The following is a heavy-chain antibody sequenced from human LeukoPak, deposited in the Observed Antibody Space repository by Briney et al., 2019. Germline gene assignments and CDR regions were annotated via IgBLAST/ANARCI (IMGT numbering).Heavy chain of an antibody. Sequence: SETLSHTCTVSGGSISSYYWSWIRQPAGKGLEWIGRIYTSGSTNYNPSLKSRVTMSVDTSKNQFSLKLSSVTAADTAVYYCARAKDYCSSTSCYIGGEWGLDYWGQGTLVTVSS. J-gene: IGHJ4*02. V-gene: IGHV4-4*07. CDR1: GGSISSYY. CDR3: ARAKDYCSSTSCYIGGEWGLDY. CDR2: IYTSGST. D-gene: IGHD2-2*01.